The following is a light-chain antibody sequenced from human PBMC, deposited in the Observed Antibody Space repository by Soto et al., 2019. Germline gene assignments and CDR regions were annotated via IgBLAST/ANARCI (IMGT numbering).Light chain of an antibody. CDR1: HSDGSD. CDR3: QQRGTLPT. CDR2: DAS. Sequence: IVLTQSPAPMSLSPGETATLSCRASHSDGSDLGWYQQQPGQPPRLLVFDASSRATGIPARFSGSGSGTDFTLTSYNLQPEEVAGYYCQQRGTLPTFGGVTKVQIK. J-gene: IGKJ4*01. V-gene: IGKV3-11*01.